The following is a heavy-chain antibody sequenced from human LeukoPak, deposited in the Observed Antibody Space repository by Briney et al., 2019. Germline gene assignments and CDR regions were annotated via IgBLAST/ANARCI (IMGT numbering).Heavy chain of an antibody. J-gene: IGHJ4*02. Sequence: PSETLSLTCTVSVGSIISSNYYWGWIRQPPGKGLEWIGSIYYSGSTNYNPSLKSRVTISVDTSKNQFSLKLSSVTAADTAVYYCARRPGYSSGWYYFDYWGQGTLVTVSS. CDR2: IYYSGST. D-gene: IGHD6-19*01. CDR1: VGSIISSNYY. CDR3: ARRPGYSSGWYYFDY. V-gene: IGHV4-39*07.